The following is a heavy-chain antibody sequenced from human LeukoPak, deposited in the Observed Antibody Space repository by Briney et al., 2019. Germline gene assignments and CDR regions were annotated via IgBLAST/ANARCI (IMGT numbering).Heavy chain of an antibody. V-gene: IGHV3-15*01. J-gene: IGHJ4*02. D-gene: IGHD4-17*01. CDR3: TAQGGSGDLRY. CDR1: GFTFSNTW. Sequence: KPGGSLRLSCAASGFTFSNTWMNWVRQAPGRGLEWVDRIKRIIDGGTTDYAAPVKGRFTVSRDDSINTLYLQMSSLKTEDTAVYYCTAQGGSGDLRYWGQGTLVTVSS. CDR2: IKRIIDGGTT.